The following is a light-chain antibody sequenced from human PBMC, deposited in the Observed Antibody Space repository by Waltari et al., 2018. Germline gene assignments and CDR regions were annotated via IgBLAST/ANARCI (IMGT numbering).Light chain of an antibody. CDR1: GPDIGDFKY. CDR2: AVT. Sequence: QSALTQPASVSGSPGQSITISCTGAGPDIGDFKYVSWYQQHPGKAPKLLIYAVTNRPSGVSDRFSGSKSGNTASLIISGLQAGDEADYYCGSYTITSLVVFGGGTRLTVL. CDR3: GSYTITSLVV. J-gene: IGLJ2*01. V-gene: IGLV2-14*03.